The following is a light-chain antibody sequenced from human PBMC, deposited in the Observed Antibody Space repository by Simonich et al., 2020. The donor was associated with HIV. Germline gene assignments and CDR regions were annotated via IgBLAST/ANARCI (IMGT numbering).Light chain of an antibody. J-gene: IGLJ3*02. CDR1: SSDVGTYNL. CDR3: CSYAGSTTWL. Sequence: QSALTQPASVSGSPGQSITISCTGTSSDVGTYNLVSWFQQHPDKAPKLMIYEGTQRPSGVSNRFSGSKSGNTASLTISGLQAEDEADYYCCSYAGSTTWLFGGGTKLTVL. V-gene: IGLV2-23*01. CDR2: EGT.